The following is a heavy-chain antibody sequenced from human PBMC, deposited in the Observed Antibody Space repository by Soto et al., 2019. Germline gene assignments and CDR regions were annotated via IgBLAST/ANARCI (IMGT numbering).Heavy chain of an antibody. CDR1: GFTFDDYT. V-gene: IGHV3-43*01. CDR2: ISWDGGST. J-gene: IGHJ6*02. Sequence: EVQLVESGGVVVQPGGSLRLSCAASGFTFDDYTMHWVRQAPGKGLEWVSLISWDGGSTYYADSVKGRFTISRDNSKNSLYLQMNILRTEDTALYYCAKALAVADHYYYYGMDVWGRGTTVTVSS. D-gene: IGHD6-19*01. CDR3: AKALAVADHYYYYGMDV.